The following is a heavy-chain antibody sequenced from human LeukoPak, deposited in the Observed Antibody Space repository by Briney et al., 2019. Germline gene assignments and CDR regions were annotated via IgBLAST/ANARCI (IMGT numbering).Heavy chain of an antibody. V-gene: IGHV5-51*01. Sequence: GESLKISCQGSGYRFTSYWIGWVRQLHGKGLEWLGFFYPGDFDTRYSPSFQGQVTFSADKSISTAYLQWSSLKASDTARYYCARHDAGDYVSYNWFDPWGQGTLVTVSS. CDR2: FYPGDFDT. CDR1: GYRFTSYW. D-gene: IGHD4-17*01. J-gene: IGHJ5*02. CDR3: ARHDAGDYVSYNWFDP.